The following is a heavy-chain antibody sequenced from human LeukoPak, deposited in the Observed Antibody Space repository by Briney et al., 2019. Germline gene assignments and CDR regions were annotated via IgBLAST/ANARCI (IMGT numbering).Heavy chain of an antibody. CDR1: GGSISSNSYY. D-gene: IGHD1-26*01. Sequence: SETLSLTCTVSGGSISSNSYYWGWIRQPPGKGLDWIGSIYYSGITYYNPSLKSRVTISVDTSKNQFSLKLSSVTAADTAVYYCASWGATHHYFDSWGRGTLVTVSS. V-gene: IGHV4-39*01. CDR3: ASWGATHHYFDS. CDR2: IYYSGIT. J-gene: IGHJ4*02.